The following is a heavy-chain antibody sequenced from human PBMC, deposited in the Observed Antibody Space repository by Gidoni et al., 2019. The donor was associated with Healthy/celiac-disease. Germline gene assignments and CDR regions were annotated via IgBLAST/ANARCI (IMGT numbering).Heavy chain of an antibody. CDR1: GYTFTSYG. V-gene: IGHV1-18*01. D-gene: IGHD3-10*01. CDR2: ISANNGNT. CDR3: ARDLAMVRGVIDLPQGMDV. J-gene: IGHJ6*02. Sequence: QVQLVQSGAEVKKPGASVKVSCKASGYTFTSYGISWLRQAPGQGLEWMGWISANNGNTNYAQKLQGRVTMTTDTSTSTAYMELRSLRSDDTAVYYCARDLAMVRGVIDLPQGMDVWGQGTTVTVSS.